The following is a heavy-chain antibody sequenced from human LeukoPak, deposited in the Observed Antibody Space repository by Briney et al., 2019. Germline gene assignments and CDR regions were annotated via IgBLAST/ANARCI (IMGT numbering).Heavy chain of an antibody. CDR2: IYYSGST. CDR1: GGSISSLY. V-gene: IGHV4-59*01. D-gene: IGHD1-26*01. CDR3: ARTPGPQWELLGSDYYYYMDV. Sequence: PSETLSLTCNVSGGSISSLYWSWIRQPPGKGLEWIGYIYYSGSTNYNPSLKSRVTISVDTSKNQFSLKLSSVTAADTAVYYCARTPGPQWELLGSDYYYYMDVWGKGTTVTISS. J-gene: IGHJ6*03.